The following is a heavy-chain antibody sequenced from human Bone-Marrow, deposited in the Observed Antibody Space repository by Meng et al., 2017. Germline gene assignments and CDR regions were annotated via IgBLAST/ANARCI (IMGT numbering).Heavy chain of an antibody. Sequence: GESLKISCAASGFTFSSYAMSWVRQAPGKGLEWVSAISCSGGSTYYADSVKGRFTISRDNSKNTLYLQMNSLRAEDTAVYYCATLARFNMVRGVIIGFDYWGQGTPVTVSS. CDR3: ATLARFNMVRGVIIGFDY. J-gene: IGHJ4*02. V-gene: IGHV3-23*01. CDR2: ISCSGGST. D-gene: IGHD3-10*01. CDR1: GFTFSSYA.